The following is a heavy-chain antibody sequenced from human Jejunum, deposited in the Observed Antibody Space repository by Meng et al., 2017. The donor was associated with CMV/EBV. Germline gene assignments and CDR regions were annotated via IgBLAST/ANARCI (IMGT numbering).Heavy chain of an antibody. J-gene: IGHJ6*02. CDR2: VFAGGTT. D-gene: IGHD3-10*02. CDR3: ARLSSDHYYAIVV. Sequence: AASGFTVDGNYMPWVRQAPGEGLEWVSVVFAGGTTYYADSVKGRFTISRDTSQNTVYLHMNSLRAEDTAVYYCARLSSDHYYAIVVWGQGTTVTVSS. CDR1: GFTVDGNY. V-gene: IGHV3-53*01.